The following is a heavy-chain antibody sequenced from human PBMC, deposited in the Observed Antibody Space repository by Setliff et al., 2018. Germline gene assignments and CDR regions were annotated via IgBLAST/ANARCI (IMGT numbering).Heavy chain of an antibody. CDR2: IYYSGST. Sequence: PSETLSLTCTVSGGSIRSYYWNWIRQPPGKGLEWIGYIYYSGSTNYNPSLKSRVTISVDTSKNHFSLKLSSVTAADTAVYYCAGSTVTRVDYWGQGTLVTVSS. D-gene: IGHD4-17*01. V-gene: IGHV4-59*08. CDR3: AGSTVTRVDY. J-gene: IGHJ4*02. CDR1: GGSIRSYY.